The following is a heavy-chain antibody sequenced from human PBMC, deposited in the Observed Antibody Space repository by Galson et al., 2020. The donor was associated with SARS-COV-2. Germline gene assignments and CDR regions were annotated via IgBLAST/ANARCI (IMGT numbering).Heavy chain of an antibody. CDR2: IYYSGST. CDR3: AREQDVWFGESVMDV. D-gene: IGHD3-10*01. Sequence: SETLSLTCTVSGGSISSGGYYWSWIRQHPGKGLEWIGYIYYSGSTYYNPSLKSRVTISVDTSKNQFSLKLSSVTAADTAVYYCAREQDVWFGESVMDVWGQGTTVTVSS. CDR1: GGSISSGGYY. J-gene: IGHJ6*02. V-gene: IGHV4-31*03.